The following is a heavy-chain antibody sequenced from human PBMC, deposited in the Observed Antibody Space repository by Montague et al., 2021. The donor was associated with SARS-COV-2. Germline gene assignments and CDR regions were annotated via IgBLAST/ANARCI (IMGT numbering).Heavy chain of an antibody. CDR3: ARGSTGWYAIFGHYGMDA. D-gene: IGHD6-19*01. Sequence: SLSLSCAASRFTFSDFWMNWVRQAPGKGLEWVADIKHDGSEKSYVDSVXGRFTISRDNAKNSLYLQMNSLRAEDTAVYYCARGSTGWYAIFGHYGMDAWGQGTTVTVSS. J-gene: IGHJ6*02. V-gene: IGHV3-7*01. CDR2: IKHDGSEK. CDR1: RFTFSDFW.